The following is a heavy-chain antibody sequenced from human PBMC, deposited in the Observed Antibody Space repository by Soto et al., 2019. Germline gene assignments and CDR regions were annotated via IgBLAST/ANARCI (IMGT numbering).Heavy chain of an antibody. J-gene: IGHJ4*02. CDR1: GFTFSSYG. CDR3: ATLRITIFGVVPPLDY. D-gene: IGHD3-3*01. Sequence: QVQLVESGGGVVQPGRSLRLSCAASGFTFSSYGMHWVRQAPGKGLEWVAVISYDGSNKYYADSVKGRFTISRDNSKNTLYLQMNRLRAEDTAVYYCATLRITIFGVVPPLDYWGQGTLVTVSS. V-gene: IGHV3-30*03. CDR2: ISYDGSNK.